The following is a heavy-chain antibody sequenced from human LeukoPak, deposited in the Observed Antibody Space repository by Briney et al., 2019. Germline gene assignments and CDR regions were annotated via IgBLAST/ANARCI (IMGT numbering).Heavy chain of an antibody. J-gene: IGHJ4*02. CDR1: GYTFTSYA. D-gene: IGHD3-22*01. Sequence: SVKVSCTASGYTFTSYAISWVRQAPGQGLEWMGGIIPIIGTATYAQKFQGRVTITTDESTSTAYMELSRLRSEDPAVYYCVRAYYYDSSGYSNFDYWGQGTLVTVSS. CDR3: VRAYYYDSSGYSNFDY. V-gene: IGHV1-69*05. CDR2: IIPIIGTA.